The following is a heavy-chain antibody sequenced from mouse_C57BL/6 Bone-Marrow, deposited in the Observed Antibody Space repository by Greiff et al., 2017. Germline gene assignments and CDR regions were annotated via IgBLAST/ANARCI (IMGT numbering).Heavy chain of an antibody. J-gene: IGHJ1*03. CDR2: IYPGSGNT. V-gene: IGHV1-76*01. CDR1: GYTFTDYY. Sequence: QVQLQQSGAELVRPGASVKLSCKASGYTFTDYYINWVKQRPGQGLEWIARIYPGSGNTYYNEKFKGKDTLTAEKSSSTAYMQLSSLTSEDSAVYFCAFRWSWGTGTTVTVSS. D-gene: IGHD2-3*01. CDR3: AFRWS.